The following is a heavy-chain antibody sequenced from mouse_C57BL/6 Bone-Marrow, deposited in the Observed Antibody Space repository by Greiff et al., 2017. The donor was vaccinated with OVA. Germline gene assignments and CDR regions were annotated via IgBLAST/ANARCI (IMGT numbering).Heavy chain of an antibody. D-gene: IGHD2-5*01. Sequence: VQLQESGAELVRPGASVKLSCKASGYTFTDYYINWVKQRPGQGLEWIARIYPGSGNTYYNEKFKGKATLTAEKSSSTAYMQLSSLTSEDSAVYFCARRDYSNYYFDYWGQGTTLTVSS. CDR2: IYPGSGNT. J-gene: IGHJ2*01. CDR3: ARRDYSNYYFDY. V-gene: IGHV1-76*01. CDR1: GYTFTDYY.